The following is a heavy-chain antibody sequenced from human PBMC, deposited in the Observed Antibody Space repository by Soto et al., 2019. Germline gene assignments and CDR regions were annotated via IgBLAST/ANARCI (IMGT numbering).Heavy chain of an antibody. V-gene: IGHV3-7*03. Sequence: GGSLRLSCAASGFTFSSYWMSWVRQAPGKGLEWVANIKQDGSEKYYVDSVKGRFTISRDNAKNSLYLQMNSLRAEDRAVYYCAREPHYDSSGYGSNWGQGTLVTVSS. CDR1: GFTFSSYW. CDR3: AREPHYDSSGYGSN. D-gene: IGHD3-22*01. CDR2: IKQDGSEK. J-gene: IGHJ4*02.